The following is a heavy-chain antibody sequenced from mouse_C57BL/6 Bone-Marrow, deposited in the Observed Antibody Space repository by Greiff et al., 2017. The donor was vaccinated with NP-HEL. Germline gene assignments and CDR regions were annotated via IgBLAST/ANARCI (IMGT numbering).Heavy chain of an antibody. V-gene: IGHV10-1*01. D-gene: IGHD1-1*02. CDR1: GFSFNTYA. Sequence: EVQLQESGGGLVQPKGSLKLSCAASGFSFNTYAMNWVRQAPGKGLEWVARIRSKSNNYATYYADSVKDRFTISRDDSESMLYLQMNNLKTEDTAMYYCVRRGGFWYFDVWGTGTTVTVSS. J-gene: IGHJ1*03. CDR3: VRRGGFWYFDV. CDR2: IRSKSNNYAT.